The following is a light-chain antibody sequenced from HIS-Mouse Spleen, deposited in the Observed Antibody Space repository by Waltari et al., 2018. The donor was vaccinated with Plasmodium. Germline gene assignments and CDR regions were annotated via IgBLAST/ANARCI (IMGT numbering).Light chain of an antibody. V-gene: IGLV3-10*01. CDR2: EDS. CDR3: YSTDSSGNHRV. CDR1: ALPKKY. Sequence: SYELTQPPSVSVSPGQTARITCSGDALPKKYAYWYQQKSGQAPVLVSYEDSKRPSGIPEGFSGSSSGTMATLTISVAQVEDEADYYCYSTDSSGNHRVFGGGTKLTVL. J-gene: IGLJ3*02.